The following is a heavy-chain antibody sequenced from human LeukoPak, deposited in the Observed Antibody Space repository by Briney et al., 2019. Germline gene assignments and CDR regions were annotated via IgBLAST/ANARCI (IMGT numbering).Heavy chain of an antibody. CDR3: ARWTLFSRGNDDY. V-gene: IGHV4-39*07. D-gene: IGHD3-10*01. J-gene: IGHJ4*02. Sequence: NPSETLSLTCTVSGGSISSSSYYWGWIRQPPGKGLEWIGSIYYSGSTYYNPSLKSRVTISVDTSKNQFSLKLSSVTAADTAVYYCARWTLFSRGNDDYWGQGTLVTVSS. CDR2: IYYSGST. CDR1: GGSISSSSYY.